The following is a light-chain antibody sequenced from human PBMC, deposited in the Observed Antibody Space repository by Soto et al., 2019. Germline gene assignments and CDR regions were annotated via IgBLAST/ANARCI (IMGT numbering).Light chain of an antibody. J-gene: IGKJ1*01. CDR2: DAS. CDR3: QERSNWPPWT. Sequence: EIVLTQSPATLSLSPGERATLSCRASQSIGSLLAWYQQRPGQAPRLLIYDASNRATGIPARFSGSGSGADVTLTISSLEPEDFAVYYCQERSNWPPWTFGQGTKVEIK. CDR1: QSIGSL. V-gene: IGKV3-11*01.